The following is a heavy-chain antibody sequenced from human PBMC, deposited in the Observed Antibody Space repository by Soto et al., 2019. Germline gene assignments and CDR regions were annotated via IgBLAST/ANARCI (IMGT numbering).Heavy chain of an antibody. D-gene: IGHD2-2*01. V-gene: IGHV3-48*02. CDR1: GFNFSAYS. Sequence: EVQLVESGGPLGQPGGSLRLSCAASGFNFSAYSMNWVRQAPGKGLEWISYISGSSSSIYYADSVKGRFTISRDNAKNSLVLQMNSLRDEDTAVYYCAKVGPANTLDYWGQGTLITVSS. CDR3: AKVGPANTLDY. J-gene: IGHJ4*02. CDR2: ISGSSSSI.